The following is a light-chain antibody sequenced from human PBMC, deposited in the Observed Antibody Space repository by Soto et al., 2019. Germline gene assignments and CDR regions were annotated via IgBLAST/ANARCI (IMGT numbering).Light chain of an antibody. V-gene: IGKV3D-15*01. J-gene: IGKJ4*01. CDR1: QIINDN. CDR3: QQYHQWPLVT. Sequence: EVVMTQSPATLSVSPGERATLFCWASQIINDNVAWYQQKPGQAPRLLMYGATTRATDIPARFSGGQSGTEFTLTISSLQSEDSAVYYCQQYHQWPLVTFGGGTKVEIK. CDR2: GAT.